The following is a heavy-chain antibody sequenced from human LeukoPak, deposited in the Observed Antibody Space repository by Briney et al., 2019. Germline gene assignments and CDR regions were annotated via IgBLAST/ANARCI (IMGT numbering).Heavy chain of an antibody. Sequence: GGSLRLSCAASGFTFSRYGMHWVRQAPGKGLEWVVFIRYDGSNKYYADSVKGRFTISRDNSKHTLYLQMNSLRAEDTAVYYCAKAFGVVIFSADYWGQGTLVTVSS. V-gene: IGHV3-30*02. CDR3: AKAFGVVIFSADY. CDR1: GFTFSRYG. D-gene: IGHD3-3*01. J-gene: IGHJ4*02. CDR2: IRYDGSNK.